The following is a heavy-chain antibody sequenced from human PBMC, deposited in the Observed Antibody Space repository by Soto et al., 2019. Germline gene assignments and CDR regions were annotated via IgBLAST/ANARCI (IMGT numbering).Heavy chain of an antibody. Sequence: GESLKISCKGSGYSFTSYWIGWVRQMPGKGLEWMGIIYPGDSDTRYSPSFQGQVTISADKSISTAYLQWSSLKASDTAMYYCARSRRGAYSSGWYSPSGYYNYGIAVWGQGTKVTVSS. J-gene: IGHJ6*02. CDR2: IYPGDSDT. CDR3: ARSRRGAYSSGWYSPSGYYNYGIAV. CDR1: GYSFTSYW. V-gene: IGHV5-51*01. D-gene: IGHD6-19*01.